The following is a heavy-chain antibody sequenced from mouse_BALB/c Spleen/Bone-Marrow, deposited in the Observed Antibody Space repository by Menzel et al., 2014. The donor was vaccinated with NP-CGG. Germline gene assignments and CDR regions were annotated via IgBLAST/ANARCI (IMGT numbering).Heavy chain of an antibody. V-gene: IGHV5-9-1*01. CDR2: ISSGGSYT. D-gene: IGHD2-13*01. Sequence: EVKLVESGGGLVKPGGSLKLSCAASGFTFSSYAMSWVRQTPEKRLEWVATISSGGSYTYYPDSVKGRFTISRDNAKNTLCLQMSSLRSEDTAMYYCARKLEYGDYDAMDYWVQGTSVTVSS. CDR1: GFTFSSYA. J-gene: IGHJ4*01. CDR3: ARKLEYGDYDAMDY.